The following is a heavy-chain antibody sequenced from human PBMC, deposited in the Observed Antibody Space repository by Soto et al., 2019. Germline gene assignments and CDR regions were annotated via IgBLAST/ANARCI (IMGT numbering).Heavy chain of an antibody. Sequence: PSETLSLTCTVSGGSISSYYWSWIRQPPGKGLEWIGYIYYSGSTNYNPSLKSRVTISVDTSKNQFSLKLSSVTAADTAVYYCASGRPYDGVSLYSNFLLGNYYSYMDVWGKGTTLTVSS. J-gene: IGHJ6*03. D-gene: IGHD4-4*01. CDR2: IYYSGST. CDR1: GGSISSYY. CDR3: ASGRPYDGVSLYSNFLLGNYYSYMDV. V-gene: IGHV4-59*01.